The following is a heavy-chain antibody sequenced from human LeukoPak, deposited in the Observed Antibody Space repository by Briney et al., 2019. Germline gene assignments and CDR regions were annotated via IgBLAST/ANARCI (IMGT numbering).Heavy chain of an antibody. CDR3: ARAPHFFDTSGSRYYFDY. CDR1: GGSISSSNFY. J-gene: IGHJ4*02. D-gene: IGHD3-22*01. Sequence: PSETLSLTCTVSGGSISSSNFYWGWIRQPPGKGLEWIGSIYYSGSTYYNPSLMSRVTISVDTSKNQFSLNLSSVTAADTAVYFCARAPHFFDTSGSRYYFDYWGQGALVTVSS. CDR2: IYYSGST. V-gene: IGHV4-39*07.